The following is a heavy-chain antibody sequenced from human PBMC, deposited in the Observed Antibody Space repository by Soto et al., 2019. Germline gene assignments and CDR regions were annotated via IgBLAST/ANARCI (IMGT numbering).Heavy chain of an antibody. J-gene: IGHJ5*02. Sequence: EVQLLESGGGLVQPGGSLRLSCAASGFTFSNYGMSWVRQAPGKGLEWVSSISGGNTFYAGSVKGRFNISRDNSKNTLYLQMNSLTAYDTAVYYCAKAPSSDCNSGACSLRSWGQGTLVTVSS. CDR2: SISGGNT. CDR1: GFTFSNYG. CDR3: AKAPSSDCNSGACSLRS. V-gene: IGHV3-23*01. D-gene: IGHD2-21*01.